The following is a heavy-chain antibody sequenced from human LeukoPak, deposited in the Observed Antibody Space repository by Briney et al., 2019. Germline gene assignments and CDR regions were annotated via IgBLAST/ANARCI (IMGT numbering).Heavy chain of an antibody. CDR3: TRDLGPAAT. CDR2: IRSKANSYAT. CDR1: GFTFSGSA. V-gene: IGHV3-73*01. J-gene: IGHJ4*02. D-gene: IGHD2-15*01. Sequence: PGGSLRLSCAASGFTFSGSAMHWVRQASGKGLEWVGRIRSKANSYATAYAASVKGRFTISKDDSTNTADLQMNSLKTEDTAVYYCTRDLGPAATWGQGTLVTVSS.